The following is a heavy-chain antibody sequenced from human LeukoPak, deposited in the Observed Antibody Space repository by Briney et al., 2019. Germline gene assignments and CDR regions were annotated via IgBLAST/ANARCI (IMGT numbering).Heavy chain of an antibody. Sequence: SVNVSCKASGGTFSSYAISWVRQAPGQGLEWMGGIIPIFGTANYAQKFQGRVTITADESTSTAYMELSRLRSDDTAVYYCARGGYDFVYYYYGMDVWGQGTTVTVSS. J-gene: IGHJ6*02. CDR3: ARGGYDFVYYYYGMDV. D-gene: IGHD3-3*01. CDR2: IIPIFGTA. V-gene: IGHV1-69*13. CDR1: GGTFSSYA.